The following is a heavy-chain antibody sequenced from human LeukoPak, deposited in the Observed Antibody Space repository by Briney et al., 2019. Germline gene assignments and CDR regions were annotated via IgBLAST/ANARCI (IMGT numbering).Heavy chain of an antibody. D-gene: IGHD6-19*01. V-gene: IGHV3-23*01. J-gene: IGHJ4*02. CDR1: GFTFSSYA. CDR3: ATQPGIAVAVDH. Sequence: GGSLRLSCAASGFTFSSYAMSWVRQAPGKGLEWVSAISGSGGSTYYADSVKGRFTISRDNSKNTLYLQMNSLRAEDTAVYYCATQPGIAVAVDHWGQGTLVTVSS. CDR2: ISGSGGST.